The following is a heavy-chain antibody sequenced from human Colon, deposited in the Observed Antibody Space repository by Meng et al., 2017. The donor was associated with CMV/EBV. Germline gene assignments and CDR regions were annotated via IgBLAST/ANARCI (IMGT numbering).Heavy chain of an antibody. CDR2: IGHGGSYT. D-gene: IGHD3-3*01. V-gene: IGHV3-33*01. Sequence: CVASGCGFGVFGMHWVRQAPGKGLEFVAIIGHGGSYTNYEDSVKGRFTISRDNSKNTVSLQLSSLRAEDTAVYYCARDLERGKYVDYWGPGTLVTVSS. CDR3: ARDLERGKYVDY. CDR1: GCGFGVFG. J-gene: IGHJ4*02.